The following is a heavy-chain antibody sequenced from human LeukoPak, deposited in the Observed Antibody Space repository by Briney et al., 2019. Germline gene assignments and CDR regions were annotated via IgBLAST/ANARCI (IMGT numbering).Heavy chain of an antibody. Sequence: GRSPRLSCAASGFTFSDYYMSWIRQAPGKGLEWVSYISSSGSTIYYADSVKGRFTISRDNAKNSLYLQMNSLRAEDTAVYYCAREPGGYSSSWFSDDAFDIWGQGTMVTVSS. CDR2: ISSSGSTI. J-gene: IGHJ3*02. CDR1: GFTFSDYY. D-gene: IGHD6-13*01. V-gene: IGHV3-11*01. CDR3: AREPGGYSSSWFSDDAFDI.